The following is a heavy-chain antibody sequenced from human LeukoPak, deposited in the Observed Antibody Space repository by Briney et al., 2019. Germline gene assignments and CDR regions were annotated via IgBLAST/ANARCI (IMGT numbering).Heavy chain of an antibody. CDR1: GFTFIYYT. J-gene: IGHJ3*02. V-gene: IGHV3-21*01. CDR2: ISSSGSYI. D-gene: IGHD2-21*01. CDR3: ARDVANAFDI. Sequence: GGSLRLSCVASGFTFIYYTMNWVRQAPGKGLEWVSSISSSGSYIYYADSVKGRFTISRDNAKNTLSLQMNSLRAEDTAVYYCARDVANAFDIWGQGTMVTVSS.